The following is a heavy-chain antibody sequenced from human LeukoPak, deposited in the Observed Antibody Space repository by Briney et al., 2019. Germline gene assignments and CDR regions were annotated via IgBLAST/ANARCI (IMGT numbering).Heavy chain of an antibody. D-gene: IGHD1-7*01. CDR3: AREGVDNRNYEGFDY. Sequence: SVKVSCKASGGTFSSYAISWVRQAPGQGLEWMGGIIPMFGTANYAQKLQGRVTITTDESTSTASTALSSPRSEGTAVYHCAREGVDNRNYEGFDYWGQGTLVTVSS. V-gene: IGHV1-69*05. J-gene: IGHJ4*02. CDR1: GGTFSSYA. CDR2: IIPMFGTA.